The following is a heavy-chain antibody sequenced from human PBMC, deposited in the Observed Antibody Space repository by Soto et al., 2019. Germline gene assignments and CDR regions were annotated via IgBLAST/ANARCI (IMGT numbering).Heavy chain of an antibody. CDR3: ARGGRYYGSGSYYKAIHSYYYYGMDV. CDR2: INHSGST. Sequence: QVQLQQWGAGLLKPSETLSLTCAVYGGSFSGYYWSWIRQPPGKGLEWIGEINHSGSTNYNPSLKSRVTISVDTSKNQFSLKLSSVTAADTAVYYCARGGRYYGSGSYYKAIHSYYYYGMDVWGQGTTVTVSS. CDR1: GGSFSGYY. J-gene: IGHJ6*02. V-gene: IGHV4-34*01. D-gene: IGHD3-10*01.